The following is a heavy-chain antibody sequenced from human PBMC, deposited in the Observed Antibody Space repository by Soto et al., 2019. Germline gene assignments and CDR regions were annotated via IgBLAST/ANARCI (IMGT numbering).Heavy chain of an antibody. V-gene: IGHV1-18*04. CDR2: ISGYNGRR. D-gene: IGHD6-19*01. CDR3: ARQWDYNSGWYGGQYYLDY. CDR1: GYTFTRYV. J-gene: IGHJ4*02. Sequence: QVQLVQSGAEVKKPGASVKVSCKASGYTFTRYVLTWVRQAPGQGREWMGWISGYNGRRNYAQKIQGRVTMTTDTSTSTAYMELRSLRSDDTAVYYCARQWDYNSGWYGGQYYLDYWGQGTLVTVSS.